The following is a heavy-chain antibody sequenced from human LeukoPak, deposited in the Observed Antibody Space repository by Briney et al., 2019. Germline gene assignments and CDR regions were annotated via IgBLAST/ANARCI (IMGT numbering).Heavy chain of an antibody. CDR3: ARIGQYDFWSPQYYYCMDV. J-gene: IGHJ6*03. D-gene: IGHD3-3*01. Sequence: SETLSLTCTVSGGSISSYYWSWIRQPAGKGLEWIGRIYTSGSTNYNPSLKSRVTISVDKSKNQFSLKLSSVTAADTAVYYCARIGQYDFWSPQYYYCMDVWGKGTTVTVSS. CDR2: IYTSGST. CDR1: GGSISSYY. V-gene: IGHV4-4*07.